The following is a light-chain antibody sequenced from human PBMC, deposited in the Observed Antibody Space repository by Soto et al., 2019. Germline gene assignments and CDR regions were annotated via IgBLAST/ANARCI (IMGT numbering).Light chain of an antibody. CDR3: QQYAISHLT. CDR2: GAS. Sequence: EIVLTQSPGSVSLSPGERATLSCRASETVKKNSLAWYQQKPGQAPRLLIYGASRRATGIPDSFSGSGSETDFILTISRLEPDNSAVYYCQQYAISHLTFGGGTKVEI. CDR1: ETVKKNS. V-gene: IGKV3-20*01. J-gene: IGKJ4*01.